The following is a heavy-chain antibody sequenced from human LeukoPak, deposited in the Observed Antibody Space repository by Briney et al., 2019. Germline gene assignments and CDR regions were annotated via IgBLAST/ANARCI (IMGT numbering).Heavy chain of an antibody. CDR3: ARGARGYSYGPYYYYYMDV. Sequence: ASVKVSCKASGYTFTSYGISWVRQAPGQGLEWMGWISAYNGNTNYAQKLQGRVTMTTDTSTSTAYMELRSLRSDDTAVYYCARGARGYSYGPYYYYYMDVWGKGTTVTVSS. D-gene: IGHD5-18*01. CDR2: ISAYNGNT. J-gene: IGHJ6*03. V-gene: IGHV1-18*01. CDR1: GYTFTSYG.